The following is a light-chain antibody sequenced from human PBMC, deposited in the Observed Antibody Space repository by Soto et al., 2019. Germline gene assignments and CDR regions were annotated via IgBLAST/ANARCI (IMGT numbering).Light chain of an antibody. CDR1: QSVSSN. CDR3: QQYNSWPMYT. CDR2: GAS. V-gene: IGKV3-15*01. Sequence: EIVMTQSPATLSVSPGERATLSCRASQSVSSNLAWYQQNPGQAPRLLISGASTRATGIPARFSGSGSGTDFTLTISSLQSEDFAVYYCQQYNSWPMYTFGQGTKLEIK. J-gene: IGKJ2*01.